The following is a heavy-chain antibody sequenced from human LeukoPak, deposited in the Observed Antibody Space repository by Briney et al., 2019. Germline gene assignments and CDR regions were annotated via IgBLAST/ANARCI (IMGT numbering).Heavy chain of an antibody. D-gene: IGHD3-3*01. Sequence: GGSLRLSCAASGFTFSSYAMSWVRQAPRKALEWVSGISGSGGSTYYADSVKGRFTISRDNSKNTLYLQMNSLRAEDTAVYYCAKDFYRDITARIDYWGQGTLVTVSS. V-gene: IGHV3-23*01. CDR3: AKDFYRDITARIDY. CDR2: ISGSGGST. J-gene: IGHJ4*02. CDR1: GFTFSSYA.